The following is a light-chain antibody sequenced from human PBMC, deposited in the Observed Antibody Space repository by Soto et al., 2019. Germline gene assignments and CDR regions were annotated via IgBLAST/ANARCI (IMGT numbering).Light chain of an antibody. Sequence: DIVMTQSPDSLAVSLGERATINCKSSQNVLYSSNNKNYLAWYQQKPGQPPKLLVYWASTRESGVPDRFSGSGSGTDCTLTLSSLQAGDVAVYYCQQYDYNALTFGGGNKVEIK. J-gene: IGKJ4*01. CDR2: WAS. CDR1: QNVLYSSNNKNY. V-gene: IGKV4-1*01. CDR3: QQYDYNALT.